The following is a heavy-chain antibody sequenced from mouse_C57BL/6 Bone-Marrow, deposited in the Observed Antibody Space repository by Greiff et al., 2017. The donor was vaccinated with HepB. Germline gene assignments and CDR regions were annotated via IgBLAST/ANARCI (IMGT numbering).Heavy chain of an antibody. Sequence: VQLQQPGAELVKPGASVKMSCKASGYTFTSYWITWVKQRPGQGLEWIGDIYPGSGSTNYNEKFKSKATLTVDTSASTAYMQLSSLTSEDSAVYYWARWGKFDYDMDYWGQGTSVTVSS. CDR1: GYTFTSYW. CDR3: ARWGKFDYDMDY. CDR2: IYPGSGST. V-gene: IGHV1-55*01. J-gene: IGHJ4*01.